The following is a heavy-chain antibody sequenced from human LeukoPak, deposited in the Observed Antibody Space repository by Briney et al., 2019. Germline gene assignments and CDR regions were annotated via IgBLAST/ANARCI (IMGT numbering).Heavy chain of an antibody. V-gene: IGHV1-69*04. Sequence: ASVKVSCKASGGTFSSYAISWVRQAPGQGLEWMGRIIPILGIANYAQKFHGRVTIPADKSTSTAYMELSSLRSEDTAVYYCARILMGSFDIWGQGTMVSVSS. CDR2: IIPILGIA. J-gene: IGHJ3*02. CDR3: ARILMGSFDI. CDR1: GGTFSSYA. D-gene: IGHD3-10*01.